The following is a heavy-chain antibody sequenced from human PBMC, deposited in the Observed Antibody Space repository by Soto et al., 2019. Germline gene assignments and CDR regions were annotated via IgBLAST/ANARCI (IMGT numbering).Heavy chain of an antibody. J-gene: IGHJ4*02. CDR3: ARGSPLSGYSSSWCWVLDY. CDR2: IIPIFGTA. D-gene: IGHD6-13*01. V-gene: IGHV1-69*12. Sequence: QVQLVQSGAEVKKPGSSVKVSCKASGGTFSSYAISWVRQAPGQGLEWMGGIIPIFGTANYAQKFQGRVTITADESTSTAYMELSSLRSEDTAVYYCARGSPLSGYSSSWCWVLDYWGQGTLVTVSS. CDR1: GGTFSSYA.